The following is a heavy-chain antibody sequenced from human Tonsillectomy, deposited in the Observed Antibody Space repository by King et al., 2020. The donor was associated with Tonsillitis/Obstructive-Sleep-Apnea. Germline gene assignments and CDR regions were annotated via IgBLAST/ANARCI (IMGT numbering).Heavy chain of an antibody. D-gene: IGHD2-2*01. CDR1: GDSISSYY. J-gene: IGHJ3*02. Sequence: VQLQESGPGLVKPSETLSLTCTVSGDSISSYYWSWIRQPPGKGLEWIGYIYYSGSTNYNPSLKSRVTISVDTSKNQFSLKLSSVTAADTAVYYCARIPPYCSTTSCYTDAFDIWGQGTMVTVSS. CDR2: IYYSGST. CDR3: ARIPPYCSTTSCYTDAFDI. V-gene: IGHV4-59*08.